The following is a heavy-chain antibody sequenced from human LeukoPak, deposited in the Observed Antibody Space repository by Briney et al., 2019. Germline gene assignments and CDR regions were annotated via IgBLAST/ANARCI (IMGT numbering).Heavy chain of an antibody. Sequence: SQTLSLTCTVSGGSISSGDYYWRWIRQPPEKGLEWIGYIYYSGSTYYNPSLKSRVTISVDTSKNQFSLKLSSVTAADTAVYYCAREVAVTNGMDVWGQGTTVTVSS. CDR2: IYYSGST. D-gene: IGHD4-11*01. CDR1: GGSISSGDYY. J-gene: IGHJ6*02. V-gene: IGHV4-30-4*01. CDR3: AREVAVTNGMDV.